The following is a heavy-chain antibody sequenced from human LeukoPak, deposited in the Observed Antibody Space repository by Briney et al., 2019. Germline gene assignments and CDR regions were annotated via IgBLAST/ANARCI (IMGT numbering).Heavy chain of an antibody. CDR1: GFPLSNHW. CDR3: ARDPFEL. J-gene: IGHJ4*02. V-gene: IGHV3-7*01. Sequence: GGSLRLSCAASGFPLSNHWMTWVRQAPGKGLEWVATITQGGTDEFYVDSVKGRFTISGDNAKNSLYLQMNSLRAGDTAVYYCARDPFELWGQGTLVTVSS. D-gene: IGHD1-26*01. CDR2: ITQGGTDE.